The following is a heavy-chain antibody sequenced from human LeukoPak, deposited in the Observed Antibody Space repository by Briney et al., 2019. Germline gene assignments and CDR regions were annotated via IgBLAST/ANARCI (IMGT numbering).Heavy chain of an antibody. CDR1: GYTFTRSY. CDR2: INPSGGST. D-gene: IGHD3-3*01. V-gene: IGHV1-46*01. J-gene: IGHJ5*02. Sequence: ASVKLSCEASGYTFTRSYMHWGRPAPGQGLGWVGIINPSGGSTSYAQKFQGRVTRTRDTSTSTVYMELSSLRSEDTAVYYCARGEASNDFWSGPYNWFDPWGQGTLVTVSS. CDR3: ARGEASNDFWSGPYNWFDP.